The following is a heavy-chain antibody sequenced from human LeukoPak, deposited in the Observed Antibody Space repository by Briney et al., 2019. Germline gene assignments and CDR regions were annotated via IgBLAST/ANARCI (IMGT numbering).Heavy chain of an antibody. CDR1: GGSFSGYY. CDR2: INHSGST. J-gene: IGHJ4*02. CDR3: ARRLRFLEWLSR. Sequence: KTSETLSLTCAVYGGSFSGYYWSWIRQPPGKGLEWIGEINHSGSTNYNPSLKSRVTISVDTSKNQFSLKLSSVTAADTAVYYCARRLRFLEWLSRWGQGTLVTVSS. V-gene: IGHV4-34*01. D-gene: IGHD3-3*01.